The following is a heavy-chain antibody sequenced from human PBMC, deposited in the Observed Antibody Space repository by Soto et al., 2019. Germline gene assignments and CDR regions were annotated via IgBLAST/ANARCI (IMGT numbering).Heavy chain of an antibody. CDR1: GGSIRDYF. CDR3: ARDAGGRGNGAFDI. J-gene: IGHJ3*02. V-gene: IGHV4-59*01. CDR2: IYYSGRT. Sequence: SETLSLTCTVSGGSIRDYFWTWIRQPPGKGLEWIGYIYYSGRTNYNPSLKSRVSILVDTSKNHFSLQLRSVTAADTAVYYCARDAGGRGNGAFDIWGQGTMVTVSS. D-gene: IGHD3-16*01.